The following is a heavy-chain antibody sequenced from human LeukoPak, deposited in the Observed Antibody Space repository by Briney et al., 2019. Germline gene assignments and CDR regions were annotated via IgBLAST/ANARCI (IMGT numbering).Heavy chain of an antibody. CDR3: ARQRGYHYDSATNRFSDL. V-gene: IGHV4-59*08. CDR1: GXSISSHY. J-gene: IGHJ5*02. D-gene: IGHD3-22*01. Sequence: SETLSLTCTVSGXSISSHYWSWIRQPPGKGLEWIGYISYSGSTNYNPSLKSRVTISVDTSKNQFSLRQSSVTAADTAVYYCARQRGYHYDSATNRFSDLWGQGTRVTVSS. CDR2: ISYSGST.